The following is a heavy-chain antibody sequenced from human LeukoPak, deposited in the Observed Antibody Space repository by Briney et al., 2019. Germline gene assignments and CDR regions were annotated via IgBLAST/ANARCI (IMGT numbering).Heavy chain of an antibody. CDR1: GDTFTTYY. Sequence: GASVKVSCKASGDTFTTYYMHWVRQAPGQGLEWMGIINPSGGDTRYAQKFQGRVSMTRDTSTSTVYMELSSLRSEDTAVYYCARDGGGQLVSNYFDAWGQGTLVTVSS. J-gene: IGHJ5*02. V-gene: IGHV1-46*01. CDR3: ARDGGGQLVSNYFDA. D-gene: IGHD1-1*01. CDR2: INPSGGDT.